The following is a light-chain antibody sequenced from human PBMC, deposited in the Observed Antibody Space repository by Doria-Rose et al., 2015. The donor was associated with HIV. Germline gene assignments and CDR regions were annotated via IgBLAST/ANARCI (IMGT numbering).Light chain of an antibody. CDR1: QGISDS. CDR3: QNYKNPPAT. CDR2: AAP. Sequence: DIQMTQSPSSLSASVGDRVTITCRASQGISDSLAWYQQKPGKPPNPLLYAAPRLDGGPPSSSGGRGSGRVSPPPISPLQPEFFAFYYCQNYKNPPATFGGGTKVDIK. V-gene: IGKV1-NL1*01. J-gene: IGKJ4*01.